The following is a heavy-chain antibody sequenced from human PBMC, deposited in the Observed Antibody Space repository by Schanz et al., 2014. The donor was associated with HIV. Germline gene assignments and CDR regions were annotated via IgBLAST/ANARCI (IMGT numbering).Heavy chain of an antibody. V-gene: IGHV4-59*01. CDR3: ARVGRAAAGFIYYYGMDV. D-gene: IGHD6-13*01. J-gene: IGHJ6*02. CDR1: GASISSYY. Sequence: QVQLQESGPGLVKPSQTLSLTCTVSGASISSYYWSWIRQPPGKGLEWIGYMYYSGSSKNNPSLKSRVTISVDTSKNQFSLKLSSVTAADTAVYYCARVGRAAAGFIYYYGMDVWGQGTTVTVSS. CDR2: MYYSGSS.